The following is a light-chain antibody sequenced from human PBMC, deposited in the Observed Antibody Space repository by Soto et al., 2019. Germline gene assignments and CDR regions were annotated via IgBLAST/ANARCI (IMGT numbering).Light chain of an antibody. Sequence: DIQMTQSPSSLSASLGDRVTITCRASQSISNYLNWYQQKPGKAPNLLIYIASNLHSGVPSRFSGSGSGTDFTLTISSLQSEDFAVYYCQQYNNRPPLTFGGGTKVDTK. CDR1: QSISNY. V-gene: IGKV1-39*01. CDR2: IAS. CDR3: QQYNNRPPLT. J-gene: IGKJ4*01.